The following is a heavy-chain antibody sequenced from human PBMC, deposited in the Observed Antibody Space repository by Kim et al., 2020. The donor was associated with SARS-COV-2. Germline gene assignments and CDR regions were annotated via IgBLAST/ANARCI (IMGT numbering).Heavy chain of an antibody. V-gene: IGHV3-30*18. Sequence: GGSLRLSCAASGFTFSSYGMHWVRQAPGKGLEWVAVISYDGSNKYYADSVKGRFTISRDNSKNTLYLQMNSLRAEETAVYYCAKDGEFSDCSSTSCYYYYFDYWGQGALGTVSS. CDR2: ISYDGSNK. D-gene: IGHD2-2*01. J-gene: IGHJ4*02. CDR3: AKDGEFSDCSSTSCYYYYFDY. CDR1: GFTFSSYG.